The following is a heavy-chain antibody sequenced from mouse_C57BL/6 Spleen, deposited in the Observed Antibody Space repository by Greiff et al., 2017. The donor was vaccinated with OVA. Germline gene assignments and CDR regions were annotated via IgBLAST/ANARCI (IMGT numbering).Heavy chain of an antibody. V-gene: IGHV7-1*01. CDR3: ARDGGDYWCFDD. D-gene: IGHD2-4*01. Sequence: EVQLMESGGGLVQSGRSLRLSCATSGFTFSDFYMEWVRQAPGKGLEWIAASRNKANDYTTEYSASVKGRFIVSRATSQSILYLQMNALRAEETAIDYCARDGGDYWCFDDWGTGTTVTVSS. CDR2: SRNKANDYTT. CDR1: GFTFSDFY. J-gene: IGHJ1*03.